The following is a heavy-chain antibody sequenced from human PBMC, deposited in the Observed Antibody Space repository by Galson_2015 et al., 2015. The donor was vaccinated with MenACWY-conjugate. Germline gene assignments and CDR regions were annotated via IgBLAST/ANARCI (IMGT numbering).Heavy chain of an antibody. Sequence: SLRLSCAASGFTFSTYAIGWVRRAPGKGLEWVSTISGVIGTTYQADSVKGRFTISRDDSKNTLYLQMNDLRAEDTALYICAKADKQTCYGATCYYFDSWGQGTLVTVSS. CDR1: GFTFSTYA. V-gene: IGHV3-23*01. D-gene: IGHD4/OR15-4a*01. J-gene: IGHJ4*02. CDR2: ISGVIGTT. CDR3: AKADKQTCYGATCYYFDS.